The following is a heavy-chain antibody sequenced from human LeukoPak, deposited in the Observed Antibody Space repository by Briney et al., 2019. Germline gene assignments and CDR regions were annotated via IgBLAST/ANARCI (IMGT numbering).Heavy chain of an antibody. CDR3: ARDGTVAAAGLDY. V-gene: IGHV3-21*01. CDR2: ISSSSSYI. CDR1: GFTFSSYS. J-gene: IGHJ4*02. D-gene: IGHD6-13*01. Sequence: PGGSLRLSCAASGFTFSSYSMNWVRQAPGKGLEWVSSISSSSSYIYYADSVKGRFTISRDNAKNSLYLQMNSLRAEDTAVYYCARDGTVAAAGLDYWGQGTLVTVSS.